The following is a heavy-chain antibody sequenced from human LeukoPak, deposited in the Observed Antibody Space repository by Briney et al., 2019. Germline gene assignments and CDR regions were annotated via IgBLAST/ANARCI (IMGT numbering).Heavy chain of an antibody. CDR3: AKDRDSSGYYYSDY. D-gene: IGHD3-22*01. CDR2: IDTSTSYI. J-gene: IGHJ4*02. Sequence: GGSLRLSCAASGFTFSTYSMNWVRQAPGKGLEWVSFIDTSTSYIYYGDSVKGRFTISRDNSKNTLYLQMNSLRAEDTAVYYCAKDRDSSGYYYSDYWGQGTLVTVSS. CDR1: GFTFSTYS. V-gene: IGHV3-21*01.